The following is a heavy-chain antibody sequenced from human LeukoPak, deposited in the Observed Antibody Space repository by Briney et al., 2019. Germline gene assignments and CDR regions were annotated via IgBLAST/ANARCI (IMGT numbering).Heavy chain of an antibody. V-gene: IGHV4-34*01. Sequence: SETLSLTCAVYGGSFSGYYWSWIRQPPGKGLEWIGEINHSGSTNYNPSLKSRVTISVDTSKNQFSLKLSSVTAADTAVYYCARAGPPTYSGYDGALDYWGQGTLVTVSS. CDR1: GGSFSGYY. CDR2: INHSGST. D-gene: IGHD5-12*01. J-gene: IGHJ4*02. CDR3: ARAGPPTYSGYDGALDY.